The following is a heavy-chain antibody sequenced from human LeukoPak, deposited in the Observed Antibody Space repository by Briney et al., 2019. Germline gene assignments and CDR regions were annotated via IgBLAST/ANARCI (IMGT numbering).Heavy chain of an antibody. D-gene: IGHD2-2*01. J-gene: IGHJ6*03. CDR1: GGSFSGYY. V-gene: IGHV4-34*01. CDR2: INHSAST. Sequence: KSSEALSLTCAVYGGSFSGYYWSWIRQPPGKGPDWIGEINHSASTNYNPSLKRRVTISVDTSKNQSSLKLSSVTAADTAVYYCAGGWYQYYYYMDVWGKGTTVTISS. CDR3: AGGWYQYYYYMDV.